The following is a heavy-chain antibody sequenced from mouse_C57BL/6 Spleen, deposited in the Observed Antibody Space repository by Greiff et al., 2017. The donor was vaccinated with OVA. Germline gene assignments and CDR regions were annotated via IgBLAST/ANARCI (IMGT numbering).Heavy chain of an antibody. CDR3: ARTIYYDYDGRDY. Sequence: EVQLQQSGPELVKPGASVKISCKASGYTFTDYYMNWVKQSHGKSLEWIGDINPNNGGTSYNQKFKGKATLTVDKSSSTAYMELRSLTSEDSAVYYCARTIYYDYDGRDYWGQGTTLTVSS. D-gene: IGHD2-4*01. CDR1: GYTFTDYY. CDR2: INPNNGGT. V-gene: IGHV1-26*01. J-gene: IGHJ2*01.